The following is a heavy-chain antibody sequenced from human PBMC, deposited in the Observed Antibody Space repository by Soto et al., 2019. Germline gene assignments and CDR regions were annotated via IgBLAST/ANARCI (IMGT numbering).Heavy chain of an antibody. Sequence: ASVKVSSKVSGYTLTELSMHWVRQAPGKGLEWMGGFDPEDGETIYAQKFQGRVTMTEDTSTDTAYMELSSLISEDTAVYFCAIDLEPLNCGDCPYCYSGMDVGGQGTTVTVSS. CDR1: GYTLTELS. J-gene: IGHJ6*02. CDR3: AIDLEPLNCGDCPYCYSGMDV. D-gene: IGHD4-17*01. CDR2: FDPEDGET. V-gene: IGHV1-24*01.